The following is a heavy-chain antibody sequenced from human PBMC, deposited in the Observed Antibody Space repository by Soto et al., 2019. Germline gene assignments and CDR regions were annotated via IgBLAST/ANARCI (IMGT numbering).Heavy chain of an antibody. Sequence: ASVKVSCKASGYTFTSYDINWVRQATGQGLEWMGWMNPNSGNTGYAQKFQGRVTMTRNTSISTAYMELSSLRSEDTAVYYCARGLSSVTIFGMVITRYYYYGMDVWGQGTTVTVSS. CDR3: ARGLSSVTIFGMVITRYYYYGMDV. CDR1: GYTFTSYD. CDR2: MNPNSGNT. D-gene: IGHD3-3*01. J-gene: IGHJ6*02. V-gene: IGHV1-8*02.